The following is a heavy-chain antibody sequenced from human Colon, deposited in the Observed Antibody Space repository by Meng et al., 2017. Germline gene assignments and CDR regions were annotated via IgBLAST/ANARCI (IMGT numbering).Heavy chain of an antibody. Sequence: QVQLQESGPGLVKPSQTLSLTCTVSGGSISSGDYYRSRIRQPPGKGLEWIGYIYYRGSTYFNPSLKSRVTISVDTSKNQFSLKLSSVTAADTAVYYCARVVGGDQVDYWGQGTLVTVSS. CDR3: ARVVGGDQVDY. CDR2: IYYRGST. CDR1: GGSISSGDYY. D-gene: IGHD3-10*01. V-gene: IGHV4-30-4*01. J-gene: IGHJ4*02.